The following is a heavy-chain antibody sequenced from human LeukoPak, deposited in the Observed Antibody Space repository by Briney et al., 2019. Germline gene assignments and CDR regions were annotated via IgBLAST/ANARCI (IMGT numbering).Heavy chain of an antibody. D-gene: IGHD2-15*01. Sequence: PSETLSLTCTVSGGSISSGTYYWSWIRQPPGKGLEWIGYIYYSGSTNYNPSLKSRATISVDTSKNQFSLKLSSVTAADTAVYYCARVVVAATPSYSYYYYGMDVWGQGTTVTVSS. CDR2: IYYSGST. V-gene: IGHV4-61*01. CDR1: GGSISSGTYY. CDR3: ARVVVAATPSYSYYYYGMDV. J-gene: IGHJ6*02.